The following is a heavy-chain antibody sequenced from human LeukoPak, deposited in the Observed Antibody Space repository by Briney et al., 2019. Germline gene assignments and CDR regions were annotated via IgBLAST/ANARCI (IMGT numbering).Heavy chain of an antibody. D-gene: IGHD6-19*01. CDR3: AKKRTPVAGTNYFDY. V-gene: IGHV3-23*01. J-gene: IGHJ4*02. CDR1: GFTFSSYA. Sequence: GGSLRLSCAASGFTFSSYAMSWVRQAPGKGLEWVSAVSAGGDNTYYAEPVKGRFTISRDNSKNTVYLQMTSVSAEDTARYYCAKKRTPVAGTNYFDYWGQGILVTVSS. CDR2: VSAGGDNT.